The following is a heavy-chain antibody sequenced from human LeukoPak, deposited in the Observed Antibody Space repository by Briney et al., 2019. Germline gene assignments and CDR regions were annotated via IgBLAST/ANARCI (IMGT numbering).Heavy chain of an antibody. J-gene: IGHJ4*02. D-gene: IGHD5-18*01. V-gene: IGHV3-30*02. Sequence: GGSLRLSCAPSGFTFSSYGMHWVRQAPGKGPEWVAFIRYDGSNKYYAASVKGRFTISRDNSKNTLYLQMNSLRAEDTAVYYCAKDQGYSYGTYYFDYWGQGTLVTVSS. CDR3: AKDQGYSYGTYYFDY. CDR2: IRYDGSNK. CDR1: GFTFSSYG.